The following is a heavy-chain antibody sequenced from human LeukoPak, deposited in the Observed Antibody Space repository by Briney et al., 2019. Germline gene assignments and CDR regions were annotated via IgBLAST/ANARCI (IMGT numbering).Heavy chain of an antibody. D-gene: IGHD2-2*02. CDR2: ISWNSGSI. CDR1: GFTFSSYW. J-gene: IGHJ4*02. CDR3: AKGNGGYCSSTSCFTGGYYFDY. V-gene: IGHV3-9*01. Sequence: GGSLRLSCAASGFTFSSYWMHWVRQAPGKGLEWVSGISWNSGSIGYADSVKGRFTISRDNAKNSLYLQMNSLRAEDTALYYCAKGNGGYCSSTSCFTGGYYFDYWGQGTLVTVSS.